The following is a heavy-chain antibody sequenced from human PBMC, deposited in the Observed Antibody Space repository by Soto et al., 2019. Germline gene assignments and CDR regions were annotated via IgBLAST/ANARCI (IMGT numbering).Heavy chain of an antibody. J-gene: IGHJ3*02. CDR2: IYYSGST. CDR1: DGSIISSRYY. D-gene: IGHD4-17*01. CDR3: ARQHGDYDSEAFDI. Sequence: TSLTRSVTCTVGDGSIISSRYYRGWIRQPPGKGLEWSGSIYYSGSTYYNPSLKSRVTISVDTSKNQFSLKLSSVTAADTAVYYCARQHGDYDSEAFDIWGQGTMVSVSS. V-gene: IGHV4-39*01.